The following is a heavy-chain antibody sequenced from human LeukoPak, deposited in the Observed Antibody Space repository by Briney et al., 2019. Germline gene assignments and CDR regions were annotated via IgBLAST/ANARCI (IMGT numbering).Heavy chain of an antibody. J-gene: IGHJ4*02. CDR2: IKQDESEE. D-gene: IGHD2-15*01. CDR1: GFRFSSYW. CDR3: ARVSGLDY. V-gene: IGHV3-7*01. Sequence: GEALRLSCAASGFRFSSYWMSWVRQAPGKGLEWVANIKQDESEEDYADSVKGRFTISRDNAKDSLYLQMNSLRVEDTAVYYCARVSGLDYWGQGTLVTVSS.